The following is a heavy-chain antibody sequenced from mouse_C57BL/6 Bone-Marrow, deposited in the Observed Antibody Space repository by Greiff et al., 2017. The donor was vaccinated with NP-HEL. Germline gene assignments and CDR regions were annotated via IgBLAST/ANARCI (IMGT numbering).Heavy chain of an antibody. Sequence: VQLQQSGPELVKPGASVKISCKASGYTFTDYYMNWVKQSHGKSLEWIGDINPNNGGTSYNQKFKGKATLTVDKSSSTAYMELRSLTSEDSAVYYCARLGWLLLYFDYWGQGTTLTVSS. D-gene: IGHD2-3*01. CDR2: INPNNGGT. V-gene: IGHV1-26*01. J-gene: IGHJ2*01. CDR1: GYTFTDYY. CDR3: ARLGWLLLYFDY.